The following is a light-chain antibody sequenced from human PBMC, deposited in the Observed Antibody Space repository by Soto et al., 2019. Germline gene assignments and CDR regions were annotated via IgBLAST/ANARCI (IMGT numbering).Light chain of an antibody. Sequence: EIVLTQSPGTLSLSPGERGTLSCRASQIVSSSYLAWYQQKPGQAPRLLIYGASSRATGIPDRFSGSGSGTDFTLTISRLEPEDFAVYYCQQYGSSPTFGGGTTGDI. CDR1: QIVSSSY. V-gene: IGKV3-20*01. J-gene: IGKJ4*01. CDR2: GAS. CDR3: QQYGSSPT.